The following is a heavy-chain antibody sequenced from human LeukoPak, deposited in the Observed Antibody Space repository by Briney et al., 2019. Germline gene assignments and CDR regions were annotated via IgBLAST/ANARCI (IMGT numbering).Heavy chain of an antibody. J-gene: IGHJ4*02. V-gene: IGHV3-30*04. CDR2: ISYDGSNK. CDR1: AFTFSSYA. CDR3: ARDAVAGPFDY. D-gene: IGHD6-19*01. Sequence: PGGSLRLSCAASAFTFSSYAMHWVRQAPGKGLEWVAVISYDGSNKYYADSVKGRFSISIDNSKKTLYLQMNSLRAEDTAVYYCARDAVAGPFDYWGQGTLVTVSS.